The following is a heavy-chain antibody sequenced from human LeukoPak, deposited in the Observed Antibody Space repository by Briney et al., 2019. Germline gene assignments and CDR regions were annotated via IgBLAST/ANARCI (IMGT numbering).Heavy chain of an antibody. V-gene: IGHV3-21*01. J-gene: IGHJ4*02. Sequence: GSLTFSCVVSAFTFSSNSRKWVPHAPGKGLEWVSSISSKSRYIYYADSVKGRFTITRDNAKNSLSLQMNSLRAEDTAVDYCARCSGSSTFLYGDYWGQGTLVTVSS. D-gene: IGHD2-15*01. CDR1: AFTFSSNS. CDR3: ARCSGSSTFLYGDY. CDR2: ISSKSRYI.